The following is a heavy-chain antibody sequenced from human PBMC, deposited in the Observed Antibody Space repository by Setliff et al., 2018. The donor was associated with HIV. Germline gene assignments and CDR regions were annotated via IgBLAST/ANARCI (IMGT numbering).Heavy chain of an antibody. J-gene: IGHJ1*01. CDR2: SNAGNGNT. CDR3: ARDPAPSSSASYFQH. Sequence: ASVKVSCKASGYTFTSYAMHWVRQAPGQRLEWMGWSNAGNGNTNYAQKFQGRVTMTRDTSTSTVYMELSSLRSEDTAVYYCARDPAPSSSASYFQHWGQGTPVTVSS. V-gene: IGHV1-3*01. CDR1: GYTFTSYA. D-gene: IGHD6-6*01.